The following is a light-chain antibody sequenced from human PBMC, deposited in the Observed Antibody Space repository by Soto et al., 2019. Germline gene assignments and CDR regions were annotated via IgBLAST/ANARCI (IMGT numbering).Light chain of an antibody. CDR3: QQYASSLLT. CDR2: GAS. J-gene: IGKJ4*02. V-gene: IGKV3-20*01. Sequence: EIVLTQSPGTLSLSPGERATLSCRASQTVSSSYLAWYQQKPGQAPRLLIYGASSRATGIPDRFSGSGSGTDFTLTISRLEPEDFAVYYCQQYASSLLTFGGGTKGDI. CDR1: QTVSSSY.